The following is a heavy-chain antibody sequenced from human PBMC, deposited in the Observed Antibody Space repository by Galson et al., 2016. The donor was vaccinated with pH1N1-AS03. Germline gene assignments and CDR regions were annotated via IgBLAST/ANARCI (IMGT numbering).Heavy chain of an antibody. CDR1: GFTFSGYY. J-gene: IGHJ3*02. CDR2: IRDDGGDK. D-gene: IGHD1-20*01. Sequence: SLRLSCAASLASGFTFSGYYMHWVRQAPGKGLEWVAFIRDDGGDKYYAESVKGRFTISRDNSKNTLYLQMNSLRAEDTAVYYCAKEGYNWNDGPFDGTLEIWGQGTMVTVSS. CDR3: AKEGYNWNDGPFDGTLEI. V-gene: IGHV3-30*02.